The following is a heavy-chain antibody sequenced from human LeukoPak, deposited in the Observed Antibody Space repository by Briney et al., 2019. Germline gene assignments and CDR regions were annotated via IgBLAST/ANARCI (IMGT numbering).Heavy chain of an antibody. Sequence: ASVKVSCKASGYTFTGYYMHWVRQAPGQGLEWTGWINPNSGGTNYAQKFQGWVTMTRDTSISTAYMELSRLRSDDTAVYYCARGIPLWYYGDYVTYYFDYWGQGTLVAVSS. CDR1: GYTFTGYY. J-gene: IGHJ4*02. V-gene: IGHV1-2*04. CDR3: ARGIPLWYYGDYVTYYFDY. D-gene: IGHD4-17*01. CDR2: INPNSGGT.